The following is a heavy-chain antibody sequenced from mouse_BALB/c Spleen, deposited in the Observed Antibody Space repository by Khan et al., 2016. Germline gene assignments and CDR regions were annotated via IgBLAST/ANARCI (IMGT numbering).Heavy chain of an antibody. CDR2: ISCYNGAT. J-gene: IGHJ4*01. V-gene: IGHV1S34*01. D-gene: IGHD2-14*01. CDR3: ARASRGTYYSAMDY. Sequence: LVKTGTSVKISCKASGYSSTGYYMHWVKQSHGKSLEWIGYISCYNGATRYNQKFKGKATFTVDTSSSTAYMQFNSLTSEDSAVYYSARASRGTYYSAMDYWGHEPSITVCS. CDR1: GYSSTGYY.